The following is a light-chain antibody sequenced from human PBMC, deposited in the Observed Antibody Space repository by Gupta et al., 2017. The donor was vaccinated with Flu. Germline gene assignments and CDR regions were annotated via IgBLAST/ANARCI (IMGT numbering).Light chain of an antibody. J-gene: IGKJ1*01. CDR1: QSINKY. V-gene: IGKV1-39*01. Sequence: GDRVTITCRASQSINKYVNWYQHKPGKAPKLLVYAASSLQSGVPSRFSVSGSGTDFTLTISTLQPEDFATYFCQQTYNTSWTFGQGTNVEI. CDR3: QQTYNTSWT. CDR2: AAS.